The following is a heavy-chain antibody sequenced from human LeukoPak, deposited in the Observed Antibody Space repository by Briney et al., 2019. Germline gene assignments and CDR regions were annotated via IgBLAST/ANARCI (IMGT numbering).Heavy chain of an antibody. CDR2: ISGNGGST. J-gene: IGHJ4*02. Sequence: GGSLRLSCAASGFTFNIYAMNWVRQAPGKGLEWVSTISGNGGSTYDADSVKGRFTISRHNSKNTLYLQMNSLRAEDTAFYYCAKVAGTTRGYYFDYWGQGTLVTVSS. CDR3: AKVAGTTRGYYFDY. CDR1: GFTFNIYA. D-gene: IGHD1-7*01. V-gene: IGHV3-23*01.